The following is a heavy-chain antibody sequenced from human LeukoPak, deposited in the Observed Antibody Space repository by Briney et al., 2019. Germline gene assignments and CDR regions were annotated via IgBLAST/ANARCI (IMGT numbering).Heavy chain of an antibody. D-gene: IGHD5-12*01. V-gene: IGHV3-15*01. J-gene: IGHJ4*02. CDR2: IKSKTDGGTT. Sequence: PGGSLRLSCAASGFTFSSYAMSWVRQAPGKGLEWVGRIKSKTDGGTTDYAAPVKGRFTISRDDSKNTLYLQMNSLKTEDTAVYYCTTHPLTSGYANKEDFAYWGQGTLVTVSS. CDR1: GFTFSSYA. CDR3: TTHPLTSGYANKEDFAY.